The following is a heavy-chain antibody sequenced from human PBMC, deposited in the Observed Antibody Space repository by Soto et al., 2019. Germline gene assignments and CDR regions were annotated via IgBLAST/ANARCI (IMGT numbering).Heavy chain of an antibody. CDR3: TRRGEVGAPY. Sequence: GGSLRLSCAASGFTFSGSAMHWVRQASGKGLEWVGRIRSKANSYATAYAASVKGRFTISRDDSKNTAYLQMNSLKTEDTAVYYCTRRGEVGAPYWGQGTLVTVSS. J-gene: IGHJ4*02. CDR2: IRSKANSYAT. V-gene: IGHV3-73*01. D-gene: IGHD1-26*01. CDR1: GFTFSGSA.